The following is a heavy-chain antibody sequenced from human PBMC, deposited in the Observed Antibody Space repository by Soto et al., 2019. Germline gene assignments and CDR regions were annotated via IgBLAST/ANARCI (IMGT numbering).Heavy chain of an antibody. CDR2: ISYDGSNK. CDR1: GFTFSSYA. Sequence: GGSLRLSCAASGFTFSSYAMHWVRQAPGKGLEWVAVISYDGSNKYYADSVKGRFTISRDNSKNTLYLQMNSLRAEETAVYYCERSGEREDIVVVVDATLYGMDVWGQGTQVPVS. D-gene: IGHD2-15*01. V-gene: IGHV3-30-3*01. CDR3: ERSGEREDIVVVVDATLYGMDV. J-gene: IGHJ6*02.